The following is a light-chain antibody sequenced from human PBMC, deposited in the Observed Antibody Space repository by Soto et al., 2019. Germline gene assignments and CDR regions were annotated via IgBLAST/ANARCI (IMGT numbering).Light chain of an antibody. CDR2: EVS. CDR3: SSYTSSSIDHV. CDR1: SSDVGGYNY. V-gene: IGLV2-14*01. J-gene: IGLJ1*01. Sequence: QSALTQPASVSGSPGQSITISCTGTSSDVGGYNYVSWYQQHPGKAPKLIIYEVSNRPSGVSNRFSDSKSGNTASLTISGLQAHDEADYYCSSYTSSSIDHVFGTGTKLTVL.